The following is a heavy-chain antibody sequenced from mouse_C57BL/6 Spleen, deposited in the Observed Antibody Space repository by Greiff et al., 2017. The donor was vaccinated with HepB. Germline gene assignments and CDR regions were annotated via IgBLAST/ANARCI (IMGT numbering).Heavy chain of an antibody. J-gene: IGHJ4*01. Sequence: EVHLVESGGGLVKPGGSLKLSCAASGFTFSSYAMSWVRQTPEKRLVWLATISDGGSYTNYPDNVKGRFTISRDNAKNNLYLQMSHLKSEDTAMYYCASSYYSGPHYYAMDDWGQETSDTVSS. CDR1: GFTFSSYA. V-gene: IGHV5-4*01. D-gene: IGHD1-1*01. CDR2: ISDGGSYT. CDR3: ASSYYSGPHYYAMDD.